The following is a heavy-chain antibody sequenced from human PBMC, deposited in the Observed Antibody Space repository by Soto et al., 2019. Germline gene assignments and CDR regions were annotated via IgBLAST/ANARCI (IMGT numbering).Heavy chain of an antibody. V-gene: IGHV3-11*05. J-gene: IGHJ4*02. CDR2: ISSSSSYT. Sequence: QVQLVESGGGLVKPGGSLRLSCAASGFTFSDYYMSWIRQAPGKGVEWVSYISSSSSYTNYAVSVKGRFTISRENTKNPLYLQMTSLRAEDTAVYYCARASPPFDYWGQGTLVTVSS. CDR1: GFTFSDYY. CDR3: ARASPPFDY.